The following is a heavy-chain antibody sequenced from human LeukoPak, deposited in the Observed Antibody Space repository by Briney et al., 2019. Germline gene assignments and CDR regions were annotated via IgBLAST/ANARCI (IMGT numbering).Heavy chain of an antibody. J-gene: IGHJ4*02. CDR2: ISAYNGNT. D-gene: IGHD2-15*01. V-gene: IGHV1-18*01. CDR3: ARDCSGSSCYWIH. Sequence: GASVKVSCKASGYTFSRYGISWVRQAPGQRLEWLGYISAYNGNTNYAQKVQGRITMTTDTSTSTAYMEMRSLRSDDTAVYYCARDCSGSSCYWIHWGQGTLVTVFS. CDR1: GYTFSRYG.